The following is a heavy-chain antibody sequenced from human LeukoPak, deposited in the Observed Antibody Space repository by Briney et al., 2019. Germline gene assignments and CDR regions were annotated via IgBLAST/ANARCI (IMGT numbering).Heavy chain of an antibody. CDR3: VGGDYYYYYGMDV. CDR1: GFTFSSYW. CDR2: INSDGSST. V-gene: IGHV3-74*01. J-gene: IGHJ6*02. Sequence: GGSLRLSCAASGFTFSSYWMHWVRQAPGKELVWVSRINSDGSSTSYADSVKGRFTISRDNAKNTLYLQMNSLRAEDTAVYYCVGGDYYYYYGMDVWGQGTTVTVSS. D-gene: IGHD4-17*01.